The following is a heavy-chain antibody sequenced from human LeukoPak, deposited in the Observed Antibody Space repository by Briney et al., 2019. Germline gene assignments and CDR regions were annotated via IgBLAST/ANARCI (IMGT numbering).Heavy chain of an antibody. V-gene: IGHV1-18*01. D-gene: IGHD1-1*01. J-gene: IGHJ4*02. CDR1: GYTFTSYG. CDR2: ISAYNGNT. CDR3: ARDRVQTDLDY. Sequence: ASVKVSCKASGYTFTSYGISWARQAPGQGLEWMGWISAYNGNTNYAQKLQGRVTMTTDTSTGTAYMELRSLRSDDTAVYYCARDRVQTDLDYWGQGTLVTVSS.